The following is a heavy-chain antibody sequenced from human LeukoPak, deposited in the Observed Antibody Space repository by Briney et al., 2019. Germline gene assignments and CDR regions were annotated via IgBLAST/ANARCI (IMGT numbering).Heavy chain of an antibody. Sequence: GGSLRLSCAASGFTFSSYAMSWVREAPGEGLEWVAVLWYDGSNKFYVDSVKGRFTISRDNSENTLYLQMNRRRAEDTAVYYSARQEGGSARPLDYGGQGTLVTVSS. CDR2: LWYDGSNK. CDR1: GFTFSSYA. D-gene: IGHD1-14*01. CDR3: ARQEGGSARPLDY. V-gene: IGHV3-33*08. J-gene: IGHJ4*02.